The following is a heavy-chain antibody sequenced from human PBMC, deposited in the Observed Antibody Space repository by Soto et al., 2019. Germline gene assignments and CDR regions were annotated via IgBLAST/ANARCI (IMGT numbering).Heavy chain of an antibody. CDR3: ATGALTFGGVLKA. Sequence: QVQLVQSGADVKKPGSSVKVSCKASGATFSSSTFTWVRQAPGQGLEWMGRIIPMFGITNSAQKFQGRLGITADESTNTVFMDMSSLRSDDTAGYYCATGALTFGGVLKAWGQGTLVTVSS. D-gene: IGHD3-16*01. V-gene: IGHV1-69*02. CDR1: GATFSSST. CDR2: IIPMFGIT. J-gene: IGHJ4*02.